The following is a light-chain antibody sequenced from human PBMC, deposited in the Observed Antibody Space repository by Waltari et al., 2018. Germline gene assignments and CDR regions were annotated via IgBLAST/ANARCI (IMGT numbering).Light chain of an antibody. CDR3: QQSVSYPRT. Sequence: DVQMTQSPSTLSAPLGDRVTNTCRASHSIGNWLAWYQQKPGKAPKLLIQKTSDLQNGVPSRFSGSGSGTDFTLTISSLQPDDFATYGGQQSVSYPRTFGQGTKVEV. J-gene: IGKJ1*01. V-gene: IGKV1-5*03. CDR2: KTS. CDR1: HSIGNW.